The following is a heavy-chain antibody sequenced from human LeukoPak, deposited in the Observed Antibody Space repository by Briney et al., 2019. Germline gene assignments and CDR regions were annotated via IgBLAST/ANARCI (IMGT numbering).Heavy chain of an antibody. J-gene: IGHJ4*02. Sequence: GGSLRLSCAASGFTFSSYGMSWVRQAPGKGLEWVSAISGSGGSTYYADSVKGRFTISRDNAKNSLYLQMNSLRAEDTAVYYCARVLSDYYDSSGSNTLDYWGQGTLVTVSS. D-gene: IGHD3-22*01. CDR1: GFTFSSYG. V-gene: IGHV3-23*01. CDR2: ISGSGGST. CDR3: ARVLSDYYDSSGSNTLDY.